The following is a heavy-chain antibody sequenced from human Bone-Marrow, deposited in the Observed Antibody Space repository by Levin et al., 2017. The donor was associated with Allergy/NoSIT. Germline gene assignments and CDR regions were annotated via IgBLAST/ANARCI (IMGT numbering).Heavy chain of an antibody. CDR1: GYTFTSYY. CDR3: ARDSSRVPGGY. V-gene: IGHV1-46*01. J-gene: IGHJ4*02. D-gene: IGHD3-10*01. Sequence: GESLKISCKASGYTFTSYYMHWVRQAPGQGLEWMGIINPSGGSTSYAQKFQGRVTMTRDTSTSTVYMELSSLRSEDTAVYYCARDSSRVPGGYWGQGTLVTVSS. CDR2: INPSGGST.